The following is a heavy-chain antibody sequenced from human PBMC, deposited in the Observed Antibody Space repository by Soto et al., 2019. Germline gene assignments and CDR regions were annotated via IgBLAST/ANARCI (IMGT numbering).Heavy chain of an antibody. V-gene: IGHV4-59*12. Sequence: SETLSLTCTVSGGSISGFYWSWIRQPPGKGLEWIGYIYYSGSTNYNPSLESRVTISVDTSKNQFSLKLTSLSAADTAVYFCARDRYGLDVWGQGTTVTV. J-gene: IGHJ6*02. CDR2: IYYSGST. CDR3: ARDRYGLDV. CDR1: GGSISGFY.